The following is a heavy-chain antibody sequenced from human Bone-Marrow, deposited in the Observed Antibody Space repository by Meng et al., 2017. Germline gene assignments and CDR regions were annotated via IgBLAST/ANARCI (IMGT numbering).Heavy chain of an antibody. D-gene: IGHD5-18*01. V-gene: IGHV3-48*03. Sequence: GESLKISCAASGFTFSSYEMNWVRQAPGKGLEWVSYISSSGSTIYYADSVKGRFTISRDNAKNSLYLQMNSLRAEDTAVYYCARLAGYSYAIYYYYYGMDVWGQGTKVTVSS. CDR2: ISSSGSTI. CDR1: GFTFSSYE. J-gene: IGHJ6*02. CDR3: ARLAGYSYAIYYYYYGMDV.